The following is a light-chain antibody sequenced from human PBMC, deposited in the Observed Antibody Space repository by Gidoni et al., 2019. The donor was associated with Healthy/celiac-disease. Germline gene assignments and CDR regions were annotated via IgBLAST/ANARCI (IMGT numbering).Light chain of an antibody. V-gene: IGKV3-20*01. CDR1: QNLNSNS. CDR3: QQYSYLTWT. CDR2: GQS. Sequence: EIVLSQSPGTLSLSPGERVTLTCRASQNLNSNSLAWYQQKPGQAPRLLIYGQSSRATSISDRFSGSGSGTEFTLTISRLEPGDAAVNYCQQYSYLTWTFGQGTKVEVK. J-gene: IGKJ1*01.